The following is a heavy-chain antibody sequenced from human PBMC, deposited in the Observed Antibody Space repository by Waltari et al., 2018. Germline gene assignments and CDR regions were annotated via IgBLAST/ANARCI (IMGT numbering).Heavy chain of an antibody. V-gene: IGHV1-2*06. J-gene: IGHJ4*02. Sequence: QVQLVQSGAEVKKPGASVKVSCKASGYTFTVYYMHWVRPAPGQGLEWMGRINTTSGGTRYAQKFQGRVTMTEDTSTDTAYMELSSLRSEDTAVYYCATEGSGSYLARFDYWGQGTLVTVSS. D-gene: IGHD1-26*01. CDR3: ATEGSGSYLARFDY. CDR2: INTTSGGT. CDR1: GYTFTVYY.